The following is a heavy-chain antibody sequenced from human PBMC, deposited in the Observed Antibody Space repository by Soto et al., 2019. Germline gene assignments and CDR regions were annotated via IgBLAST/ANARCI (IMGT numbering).Heavy chain of an antibody. CDR1: GHTFTSYY. D-gene: IGHD6-13*01. V-gene: IGHV1-46*01. J-gene: IGHJ5*02. CDR2: INPSGGST. CDR3: ARVVARYSISWYEKNWYWFDP. Sequence: GASVKVSCKASGHTFTSYYMHWVRQAPGQGLEWMGIINPSGGSTSYAQKFQGRVTMTRDTSTSTVYMELSSLRSEDTAVYYCARVVARYSISWYEKNWYWFDPWGQGPLVTVSS.